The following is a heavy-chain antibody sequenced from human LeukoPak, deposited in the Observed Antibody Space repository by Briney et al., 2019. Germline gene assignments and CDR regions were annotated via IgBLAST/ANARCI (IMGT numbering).Heavy chain of an antibody. V-gene: IGHV3-11*06. Sequence: GGSLRLSCAASGFTFSDYYMSWIRQAPGKGLEWLSYISGSSSYTKYADSVKGRFTISRDNAKNSLYLQMNSLRAEDTAVYYCARDTLGQLVPGFADYWGQGTLVTVSS. CDR1: GFTFSDYY. CDR2: ISGSSSYT. CDR3: ARDTLGQLVPGFADY. D-gene: IGHD6-6*01. J-gene: IGHJ4*02.